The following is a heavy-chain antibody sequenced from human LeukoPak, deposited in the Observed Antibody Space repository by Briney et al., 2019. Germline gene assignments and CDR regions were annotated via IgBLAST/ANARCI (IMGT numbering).Heavy chain of an antibody. J-gene: IGHJ4*02. CDR1: GGSISSHY. D-gene: IGHD2-21*02. V-gene: IGHV4-59*11. Sequence: PSETLSLTCTVSGGSISSHYWSWIRQPPGKGLEWIGYIYYSGSTNYNPSLKSRVTISIDTSKNQFSLKLSSVTAADTAVYHCARDDFYSPFDYWGQGTLVTVSS. CDR3: ARDDFYSPFDY. CDR2: IYYSGST.